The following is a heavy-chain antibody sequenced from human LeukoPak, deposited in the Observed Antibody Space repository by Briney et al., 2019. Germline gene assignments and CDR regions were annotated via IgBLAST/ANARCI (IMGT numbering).Heavy chain of an antibody. Sequence: GGSLRLSCAASAFTFSNYAMHWVRQAPGKGLEWVAVISYGGNNKYYADSVKGRFTISRDNSQNTLYLQMDSPRPEDTALYYCAREKQQLVLSDAFDIWGQGTMVTVSS. CDR2: ISYGGNNK. J-gene: IGHJ3*02. D-gene: IGHD6-13*01. CDR1: AFTFSNYA. V-gene: IGHV3-30*04. CDR3: AREKQQLVLSDAFDI.